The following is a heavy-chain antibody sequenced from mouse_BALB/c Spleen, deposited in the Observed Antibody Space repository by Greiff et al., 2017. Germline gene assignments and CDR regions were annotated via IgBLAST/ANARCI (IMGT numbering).Heavy chain of an antibody. CDR3: ARSYGNLFAY. CDR2: ISSGSSTI. D-gene: IGHD2-10*02. J-gene: IGHJ3*01. V-gene: IGHV5-17*02. CDR1: GFTFSSFG. Sequence: EVQLVESGGGLVQAGGSRKLSCAASGFTFSSFGMHWVRQAPEKGLEWVAYISSGSSTIYYADTVKGRFTISRDNPKNTLFLQMTSLRSEDTAMYYCARSYGNLFAYWGQGTLVTVSA.